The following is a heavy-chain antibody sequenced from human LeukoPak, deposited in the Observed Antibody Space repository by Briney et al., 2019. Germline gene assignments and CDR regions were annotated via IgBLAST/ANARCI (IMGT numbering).Heavy chain of an antibody. D-gene: IGHD2-15*01. V-gene: IGHV4-61*02. CDR1: GGSISSGSYY. J-gene: IGHJ4*02. CDR2: IYTSGST. CDR3: ARFSWGHYFDY. Sequence: SETLSLTCTVSGGSISSGSYYWSWIRQPAGKGLEWIGRIYTSGSTNYNPSLKSRVTISVDTSKNQFSLKLSSVTAADTAVYYCARFSWGHYFDYWGQGTLVTVSS.